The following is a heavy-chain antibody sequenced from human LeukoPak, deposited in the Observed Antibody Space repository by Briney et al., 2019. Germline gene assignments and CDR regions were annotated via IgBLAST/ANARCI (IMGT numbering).Heavy chain of an antibody. V-gene: IGHV1-18*04. Sequence: ASVKVSCKASGYTFTGYYMHWVRQAPGQGLEWMGWISAYNGNTNYAQKLQGRVTMTTDTSTSTAYMELRSLRSDDTAVYYSARFLYASSSWYDSWGQGTLVTVSS. CDR1: GYTFTGYY. CDR3: ARFLYASSSWYDS. D-gene: IGHD6-13*01. J-gene: IGHJ5*01. CDR2: ISAYNGNT.